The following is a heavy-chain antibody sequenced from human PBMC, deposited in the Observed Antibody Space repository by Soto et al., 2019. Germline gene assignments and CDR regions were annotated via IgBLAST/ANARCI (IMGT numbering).Heavy chain of an antibody. CDR1: GGSISSGGYC. J-gene: IGHJ5*02. CDR2: IYYSGRT. D-gene: IGHD6-13*01. CDR3: ARVFSDSSSFFDP. V-gene: IGHV4-31*11. Sequence: TSETLPLTCAVSGGSISSGGYCWSWIRKHPGKGLEWIGYIYYSGRTYYNPSLKSRVTISVDTSKNQFSLKLSSVTAADTAVYYCARVFSDSSSFFDPWGQGTLVTVSS.